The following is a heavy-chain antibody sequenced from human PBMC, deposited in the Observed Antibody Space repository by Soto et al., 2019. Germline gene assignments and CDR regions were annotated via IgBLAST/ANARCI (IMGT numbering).Heavy chain of an antibody. V-gene: IGHV1-3*01. CDR1: GYTFTSYA. Sequence: ASVKVSCKASGYTFTSYAMHWVRQAPGQRLEWMGWINAGNGNTKYSQKFQGRVTITRDTSASTAYMELSSLRSEDTAVYYCARAPLEDYVWGSYRPTHYSYGMDVWGQGTTVTVSS. J-gene: IGHJ6*02. CDR3: ARAPLEDYVWGSYRPTHYSYGMDV. D-gene: IGHD3-16*02. CDR2: INAGNGNT.